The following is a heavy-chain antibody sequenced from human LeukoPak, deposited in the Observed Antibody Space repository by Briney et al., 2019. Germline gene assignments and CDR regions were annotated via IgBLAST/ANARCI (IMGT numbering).Heavy chain of an antibody. CDR3: AKPTRGSGSFLIEY. Sequence: GGSLRLSCAASGFTFSTFAMSWGRQAPGKGLEWVSTITRSGAAKYYADSVRGRFTISRDNSKNTLYLEMNSLRAEDTAVYYCAKPTRGSGSFLIEYWGQGTLVTVSS. J-gene: IGHJ4*02. V-gene: IGHV3-23*01. CDR2: ITRSGAAK. D-gene: IGHD1-26*01. CDR1: GFTFSTFA.